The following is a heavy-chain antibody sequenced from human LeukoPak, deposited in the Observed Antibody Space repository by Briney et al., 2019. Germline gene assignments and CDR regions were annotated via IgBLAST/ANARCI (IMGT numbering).Heavy chain of an antibody. Sequence: GGSLRLSCAASGFTFSSYAKRWVRQAPGKGLEWVSAISGSGGSKYYADSVKGRFTISRDNTTTTMYLQMTRLRGEDKAVYYCAKSRLLWFGESIHFDYWGQGTLVTVSS. J-gene: IGHJ4*02. CDR1: GFTFSSYA. CDR2: ISGSGGSK. V-gene: IGHV3-23*01. D-gene: IGHD3-10*01. CDR3: AKSRLLWFGESIHFDY.